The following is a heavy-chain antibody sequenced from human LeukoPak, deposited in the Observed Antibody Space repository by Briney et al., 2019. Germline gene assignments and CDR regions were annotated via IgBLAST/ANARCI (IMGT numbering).Heavy chain of an antibody. J-gene: IGHJ6*02. CDR2: VYYGGNT. Sequence: PSETLSLTCTVSGGSLTSTSYYWGWIRQTPGKGLEWIGTVYYGGNTNSNPSLKSRVTISVDPSESQFSLNLTSVTAADTAVYYCFGGYDRAFDYFGMDVWGQGTAVIVSS. D-gene: IGHD5-12*01. CDR1: GGSLTSTSYY. CDR3: FGGYDRAFDYFGMDV. V-gene: IGHV4-39*01.